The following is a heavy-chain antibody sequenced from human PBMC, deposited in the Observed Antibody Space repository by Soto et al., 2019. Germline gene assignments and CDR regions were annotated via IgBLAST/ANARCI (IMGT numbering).Heavy chain of an antibody. J-gene: IGHJ4*02. CDR1: GFTFSNYN. D-gene: IGHD3-22*01. CDR2: ISYSGTYI. CDR3: ASRDRSGYYPYYFDY. V-gene: IGHV3-21*01. Sequence: GGCLRLSXAASGFTFSNYNMNWVRQAPGKGLEWVSSISYSGTYIYYADSVKGRFTISRDNAKNSLYLQMNSLRAEDTAVYYCASRDRSGYYPYYFDYWGQGALVTVSS.